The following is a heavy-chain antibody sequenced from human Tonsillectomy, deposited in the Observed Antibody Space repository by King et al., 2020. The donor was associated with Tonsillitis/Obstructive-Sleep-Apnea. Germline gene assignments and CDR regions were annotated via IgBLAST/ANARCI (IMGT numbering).Heavy chain of an antibody. CDR2: IHHSGSS. J-gene: IGHJ6*02. D-gene: IGHD2-2*01. CDR3: ARNGWLFAPAVMVFYYHGLDF. CDR1: GGSISSSSYH. V-gene: IGHV4-39*07. Sequence: PLQESGPGLVKPSETLSLTCTVSGGSISSSSYHWGWIRQPPGKGLEWIGSIHHSGSSFHNPSLKSRVTMSMDTSKNQFSLNLTSVTAADTAVYFCARNGWLFAPAVMVFYYHGLDFWGQGTTVTVSS.